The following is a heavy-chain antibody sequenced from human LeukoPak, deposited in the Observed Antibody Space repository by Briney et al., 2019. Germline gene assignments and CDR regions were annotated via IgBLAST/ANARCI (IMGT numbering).Heavy chain of an antibody. J-gene: IGHJ5*02. V-gene: IGHV4-39*01. CDR3: AIIAAGWFDP. Sequence: SETLSLTCTVSGGSISSSSCYWGWIRQPPGKGLEWIGSIYYSGSTYYNPSLKSRVTISVDTSKNQFSLKLSSVTAADTAVYYCAIIAAGWFDPWGQGTLVTVSS. CDR1: GGSISSSSCY. CDR2: IYYSGST. D-gene: IGHD6-13*01.